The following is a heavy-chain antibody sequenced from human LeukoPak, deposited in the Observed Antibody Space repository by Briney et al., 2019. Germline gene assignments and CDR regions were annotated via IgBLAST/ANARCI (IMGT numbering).Heavy chain of an antibody. CDR3: ARVSRGGLDY. V-gene: IGHV4-31*03. CDR1: GGSISSGGYY. CDR2: IYYSGST. J-gene: IGHJ4*02. D-gene: IGHD3-10*01. Sequence: SETLSLTCTVSGGSISSGGYYWSWIRQHPGKGLEWIGYIYYSGSTYYNPSLKSRVTISVDTSKNQFSLKLSSVTAADTAVYYCARVSRGGLDYWGQGTLVTASS.